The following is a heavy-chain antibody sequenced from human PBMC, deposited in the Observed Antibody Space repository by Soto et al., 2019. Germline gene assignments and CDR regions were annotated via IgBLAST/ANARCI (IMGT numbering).Heavy chain of an antibody. V-gene: IGHV4-30-2*01. D-gene: IGHD1-26*01. Sequence: QLQLQESGSGLVKPSQTLSLSCAVSGVSISSGGYSWSWIRQPPGKVLEWIGYIYDSENTDYNPSLKSRVSISVDRPTNQFSLKLSSVTAADTAVYFCARGMSGTDYFYWHFDLWGRGTLVTVSS. CDR1: GVSISSGGYS. CDR3: ARGMSGTDYFYWHFDL. CDR2: IYDSENT. J-gene: IGHJ2*01.